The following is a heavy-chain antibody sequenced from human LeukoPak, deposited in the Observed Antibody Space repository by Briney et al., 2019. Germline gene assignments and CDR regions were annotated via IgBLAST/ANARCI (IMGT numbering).Heavy chain of an antibody. CDR1: GFTFSSYW. D-gene: IGHD3-9*01. CDR2: IKQDGSEK. CDR3: ARDHHGDFDLSFDY. V-gene: IGHV3-7*01. Sequence: PGGSLRLSCAASGFTFSSYWMSWVRQAPGKGLEWVANIKQDGSEKYYVDSVKGRFTISRDNAKNSLYLQMNSLRAEDTAVYYCARDHHGDFDLSFDYWGQGTLVTVSS. J-gene: IGHJ4*02.